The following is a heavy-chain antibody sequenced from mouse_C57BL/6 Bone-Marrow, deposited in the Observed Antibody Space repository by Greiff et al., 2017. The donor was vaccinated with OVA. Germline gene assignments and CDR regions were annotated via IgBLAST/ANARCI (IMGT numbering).Heavy chain of an antibody. CDR3: ARDHDGYYFYYAMDY. D-gene: IGHD2-3*01. CDR1: GFTFSSYA. V-gene: IGHV5-4*01. CDR2: ISDGGSYT. J-gene: IGHJ4*01. Sequence: EVQGVESGGGLVKPGGSLKLSCAASGFTFSSYAMSWVRQTPEKRLEWVATISDGGSYTYYPDNVKGRFTISRDNAKNNLYLQMSHLKSEDTAMYYCARDHDGYYFYYAMDYWGQGTSVTVSS.